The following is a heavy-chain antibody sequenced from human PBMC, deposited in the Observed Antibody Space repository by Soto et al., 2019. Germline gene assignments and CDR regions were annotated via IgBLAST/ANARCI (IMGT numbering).Heavy chain of an antibody. J-gene: IGHJ6*02. CDR3: ARSSGSYYFYGMDV. CDR1: GFTFSSYA. D-gene: IGHD1-26*01. Sequence: QVQLVESGGGVVQPGRSLRLSCAASGFTFSSYAMHWVRQAPGKGLEWVAVISYDGSNKYYADSVKGRFTISRDNSKNTLYLQMNSLRAEDTAVYYCARSSGSYYFYGMDVWGQGTTVTVSS. CDR2: ISYDGSNK. V-gene: IGHV3-30-3*01.